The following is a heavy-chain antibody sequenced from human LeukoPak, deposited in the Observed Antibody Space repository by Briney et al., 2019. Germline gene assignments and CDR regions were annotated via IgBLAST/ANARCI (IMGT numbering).Heavy chain of an antibody. D-gene: IGHD1-26*01. V-gene: IGHV4-59*01. CDR2: IYYSGST. CDR1: GGSISSYY. CDR3: ARSRRRERGGAYYFDY. Sequence: SETLSLTCTVSGGSISSYYWSWIRQPPGKGLEWIGYIYYSGSTNYNPSLKSRVTISVETSKNQFSLNLTSVTAADTAVYYCARSRRRERGGAYYFDYWGQGTLVTVSS. J-gene: IGHJ4*02.